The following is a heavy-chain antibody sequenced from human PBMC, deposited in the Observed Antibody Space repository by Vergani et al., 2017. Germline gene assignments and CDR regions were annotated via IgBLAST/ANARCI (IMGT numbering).Heavy chain of an antibody. V-gene: IGHV3-30*03. Sequence: QVQLVESGGGVVQPGRSLRLSCAASGFTFSNYGMHWVRQAPGKGLKWVAVISYDGSDKYYADSVKGRFTISRDNSKNTLYLQMNSLRAEDTAVYYCARDSAFDIWGQGTMVTVST. CDR3: ARDSAFDI. J-gene: IGHJ3*02. CDR2: ISYDGSDK. CDR1: GFTFSNYG.